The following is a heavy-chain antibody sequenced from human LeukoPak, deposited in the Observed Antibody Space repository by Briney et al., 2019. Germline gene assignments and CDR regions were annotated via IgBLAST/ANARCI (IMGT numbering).Heavy chain of an antibody. CDR2: ISSSSSTI. V-gene: IGHV3-48*04. D-gene: IGHD4-17*01. Sequence: QTGGSLRLSCAASGFTMRNYWMTWVRQAPGKWLEWVSFISSSSSTIYYADSVKGRFTISRDNAKNSLYLQMNSLRAEDTAVYYCARDPNGDYVGAFEMWGPGTKVTVS. CDR1: GFTMRNYW. J-gene: IGHJ3*02. CDR3: ARDPNGDYVGAFEM.